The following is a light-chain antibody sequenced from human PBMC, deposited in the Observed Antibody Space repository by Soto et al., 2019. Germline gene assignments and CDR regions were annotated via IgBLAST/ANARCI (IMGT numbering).Light chain of an antibody. V-gene: IGKV1-39*01. CDR1: QPITTF. Sequence: DIQMTQSPSSLSASVGDRVTITCRASQPITTFLNWYQQKPGKAPNLLIYGASSLQSGVPSRFSGSGSGTDFTLTISSLQPEDCATYYCQQSYSTPLTFGGGTKVEIK. CDR3: QQSYSTPLT. CDR2: GAS. J-gene: IGKJ4*01.